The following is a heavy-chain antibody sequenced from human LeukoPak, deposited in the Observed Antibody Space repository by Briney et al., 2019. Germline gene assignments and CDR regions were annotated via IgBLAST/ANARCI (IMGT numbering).Heavy chain of an antibody. J-gene: IGHJ6*02. CDR2: ISSRSNYI. V-gene: IGHV3-21*01. CDR3: ARGPTIVVVPAAINV. Sequence: GGSLRLSCAASGFTFSTYSMNWVRQAPGKGLEWVSCISSRSNYIQYADSVKGRFTISRDNAKNSLYLQMNSLRAGDTAVYYYARGPTIVVVPAAINVWGQGTTVTVSS. CDR1: GFTFSTYS. D-gene: IGHD2-2*01.